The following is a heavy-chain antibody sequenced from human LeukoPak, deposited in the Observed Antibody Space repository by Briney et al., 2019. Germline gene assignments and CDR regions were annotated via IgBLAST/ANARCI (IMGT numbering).Heavy chain of an antibody. V-gene: IGHV4-30-2*01. CDR3: ARTRSVSSSGSEYSYYYMDV. Sequence: SETLSLTCSVSGGSISNGDYYWSWIRQPPGKGLEWIGYIYHSGSTSYNPSLKSRVSISVDRSKNQFSLELYSVTAADTAVYYCARTRSVSSSGSEYSYYYMDVWGQGTTVSVSS. CDR2: IYHSGST. D-gene: IGHD6-19*01. J-gene: IGHJ6*03. CDR1: GGSISNGDYY.